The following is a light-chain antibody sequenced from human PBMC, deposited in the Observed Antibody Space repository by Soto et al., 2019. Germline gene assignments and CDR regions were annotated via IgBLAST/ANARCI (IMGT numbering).Light chain of an antibody. Sequence: EIVMTQSPATLSVSPGGRASLSGRASQSVNSNLAWYQQKPGQAPRLLIYDASSRATGIPDRFSGSGSGTDFTLTIRGLEPEDFAVYYCQQYGRSLTFGPGTKVDIK. CDR3: QQYGRSLT. CDR1: QSVNSN. V-gene: IGKV3-20*01. J-gene: IGKJ3*01. CDR2: DAS.